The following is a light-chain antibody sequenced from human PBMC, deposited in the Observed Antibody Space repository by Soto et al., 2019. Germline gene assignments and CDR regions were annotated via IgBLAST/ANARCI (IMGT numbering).Light chain of an antibody. CDR1: QSVSRTY. CDR3: QHYGSSPPLT. J-gene: IGKJ4*01. Sequence: IVLTQSPGTLSVSPGERATLSWRASQSVSRTYLAWYQKKRGQAPSLLIYDASSRATGIPDRFSGSGSGTDLTLTITRLETEDYAVYYCQHYGSSPPLTFGGGTKVEIK. CDR2: DAS. V-gene: IGKV3-20*01.